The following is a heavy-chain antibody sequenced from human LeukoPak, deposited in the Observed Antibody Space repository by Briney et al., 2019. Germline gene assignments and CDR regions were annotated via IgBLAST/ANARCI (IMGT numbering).Heavy chain of an antibody. CDR2: IKSKTDGGTT. J-gene: IGHJ4*02. V-gene: IGHV3-15*01. CDR1: GFTFKTAW. Sequence: PGGSLRLSCAASGFTFKTAWMSWVRQAPGKGLEWVGRIKSKTDGGTTDYAAPVKGRFTISRDDSKTTLYLQINSLKTEDTAVYYCTTGPLFGGRWYWGQGILVTVSS. D-gene: IGHD2-21*01. CDR3: TTGPLFGGRWY.